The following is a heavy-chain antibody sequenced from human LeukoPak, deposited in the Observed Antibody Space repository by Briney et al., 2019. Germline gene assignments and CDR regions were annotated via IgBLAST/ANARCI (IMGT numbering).Heavy chain of an antibody. V-gene: IGHV4-34*01. CDR1: GGSFSGYY. CDR3: SSFRTTYYYHSSATLSAFDI. Sequence: KPSETLSLTCAVYGGSFSGYYWSWIRQPPGKGLEWIGEINHSGSTNYNPSLKSRVTISVDTSKNQFSLKLSSVTAADTAVYYCSSFRTTYYYHSSATLSAFDIWGQGTMVTVSS. CDR2: INHSGST. J-gene: IGHJ3*02. D-gene: IGHD3-22*01.